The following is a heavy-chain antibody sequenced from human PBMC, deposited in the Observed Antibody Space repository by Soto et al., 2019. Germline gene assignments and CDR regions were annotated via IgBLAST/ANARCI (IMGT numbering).Heavy chain of an antibody. CDR3: ARDKDRQQLGGNYYYIMDV. CDR2: IMPVFPTP. CDR1: GDTFRTSA. J-gene: IGHJ6*02. V-gene: IGHV1-69*12. D-gene: IGHD3-3*02. Sequence: QVQLVQSGAEVKKPGSSVKVSCKTSGDTFRTSAISWVRQAPGHGLEWMGGIMPVFPTPDYAQKFQGRVTITADESTSTAYMELSSLGSEDTAVYYCARDKDRQQLGGNYYYIMDVWGQGTTVTVSS.